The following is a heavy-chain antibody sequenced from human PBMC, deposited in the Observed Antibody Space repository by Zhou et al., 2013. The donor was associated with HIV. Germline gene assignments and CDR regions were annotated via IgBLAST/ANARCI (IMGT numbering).Heavy chain of an antibody. CDR1: GGTFSSYA. Sequence: QVQLVQSGAEVKKPGSSVKVSCKASGGTFSSYAISWVRQAPGQGLEWMGRIIPILGIANYAQKFQGRVTITADKSTSTAYMELSSLRSEDTAVYYCAREGSYYDFWSGYPWRYWGQGTLVTVSS. J-gene: IGHJ4*02. D-gene: IGHD3-3*01. V-gene: IGHV1-69*04. CDR3: AREGSYYDFWSGYPWRY. CDR2: IIPILGIA.